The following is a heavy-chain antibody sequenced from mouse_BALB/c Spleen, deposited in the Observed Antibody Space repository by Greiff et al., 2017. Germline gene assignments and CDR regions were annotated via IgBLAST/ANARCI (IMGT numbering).Heavy chain of an antibody. CDR3: ARGGYYGSSYGWFAY. J-gene: IGHJ3*01. CDR2: IYPGGGYT. D-gene: IGHD1-1*01. CDR1: GYTFTNYW. V-gene: IGHV1-63*02. Sequence: QVQLQQSGAELVRPGTSVKISCKASGYTFTNYWLGWVKQRPGHGLEWIGDIYPGGGYTNYTEKFKGKATLTADTSSSTAYMQLSSLTSEDSAVYFCARGGYYGSSYGWFAYWGQGTLVTVSA.